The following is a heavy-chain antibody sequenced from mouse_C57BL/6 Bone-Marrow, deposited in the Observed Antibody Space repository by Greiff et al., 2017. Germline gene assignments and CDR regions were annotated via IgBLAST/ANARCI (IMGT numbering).Heavy chain of an antibody. D-gene: IGHD2-5*01. Sequence: QVHVKQPGAELVRPGSSVKLSCKASGYTFTSYWMHWVKQRPIQGLEWIGNIDPSDSETHYNQKFKDKATLTVDKSSSTAYMQLSSLTSEDSAVYYCARGYYSNYEDWGQGTTLTVSS. J-gene: IGHJ2*01. CDR2: IDPSDSET. CDR1: GYTFTSYW. V-gene: IGHV1-52*01. CDR3: ARGYYSNYED.